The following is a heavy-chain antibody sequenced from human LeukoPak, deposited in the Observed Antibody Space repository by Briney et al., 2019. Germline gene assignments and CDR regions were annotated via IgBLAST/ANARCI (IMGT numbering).Heavy chain of an antibody. CDR3: ARDYYDSSGYYGLRNWFDP. D-gene: IGHD3-22*01. Sequence: SETLSLTCTVSGSSISSGGYYWSWICQHPGKGLEWIGYIYYSGSTYYNPSLKSRVTISVDTSKNQFSLKLSSVTAADTAVYYCARDYYDSSGYYGLRNWFDPWGQGTLVTVSS. J-gene: IGHJ5*02. CDR1: GSSISSGGYY. CDR2: IYYSGST. V-gene: IGHV4-31*03.